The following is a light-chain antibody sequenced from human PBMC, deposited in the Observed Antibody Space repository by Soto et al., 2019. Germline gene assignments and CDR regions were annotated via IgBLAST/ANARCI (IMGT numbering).Light chain of an antibody. CDR2: QVS. CDR1: SSDVGGYYY. V-gene: IGLV2-14*01. J-gene: IGLJ2*01. CDR3: SSFALRSTFI. Sequence: QSALTQPASVSGSPGQSITISCTGTSSDVGGYYYVSWYQHHPGKAPKLMIYQVSNRPSGVSNRFSGSKSGNTASLTISGLQAEDEADYYCSSFALRSTFIFGGGTNLTVL.